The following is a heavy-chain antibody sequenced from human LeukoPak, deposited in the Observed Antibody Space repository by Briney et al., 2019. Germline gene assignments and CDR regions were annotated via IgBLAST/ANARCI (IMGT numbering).Heavy chain of an antibody. CDR1: GFTFSNYG. CDR3: ARVSSSWWLWYFDL. Sequence: PGGSLRLSCAASGFTFSNYGMHWVRQAPGKGLEWVSGISYDGRDKYYADSAKGRFTISRDNAKNSLYLQMNSLRAEDTAVYYCARVSSSWWLWYFDLWGRGTLVTVSS. D-gene: IGHD6-13*01. J-gene: IGHJ2*01. CDR2: ISYDGRDK. V-gene: IGHV3-30*03.